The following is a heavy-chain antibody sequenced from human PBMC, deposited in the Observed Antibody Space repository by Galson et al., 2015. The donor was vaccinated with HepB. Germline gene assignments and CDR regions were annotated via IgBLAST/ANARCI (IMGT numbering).Heavy chain of an antibody. CDR1: YGPISTNHYY. V-gene: IGHV4-39*07. CDR2: IYYSGST. CDR3: ARKGGDYGDYAGAFDH. Sequence: LSLTCTVSYGPISTNHYYWGWIRQPPGKGLEWIGSIYYSGSTYYNPSLKGRLTISVDTSKNQFSLKLSSVTAADTAVYYCARKGGDYGDYAGAFDHWGQGTLVTVSS. J-gene: IGHJ4*02. D-gene: IGHD4-17*01.